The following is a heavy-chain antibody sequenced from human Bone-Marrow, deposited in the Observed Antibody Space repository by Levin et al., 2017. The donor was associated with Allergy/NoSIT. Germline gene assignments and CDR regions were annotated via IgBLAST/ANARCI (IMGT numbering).Heavy chain of an antibody. CDR2: ISPLLGIT. V-gene: IGHV1-69*02. D-gene: IGHD5-18*01. CDR1: GGAFSSYT. J-gene: IGHJ4*02. CDR3: ARGRGYSYGYGPFDY. Sequence: PEASVKVSCKSSGGAFSSYTINWVRQAPGHGLEWMARISPLLGITNYAQKFQGRVTINADKSTSTAYMELSSLRSEDTAVYYCARGRGYSYGYGPFDYWGQGTLVTVSS.